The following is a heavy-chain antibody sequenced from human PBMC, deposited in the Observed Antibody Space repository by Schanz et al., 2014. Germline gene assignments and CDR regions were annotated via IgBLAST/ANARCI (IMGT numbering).Heavy chain of an antibody. CDR1: GFAFDTYW. J-gene: IGHJ4*02. D-gene: IGHD6-13*01. Sequence: EVQLVESGGGLVQPGGSLRLSCAASGFAFDTYWMSWVRQAPGKGLEWVSYISSSSGTIYYADSVKGRFTTSRDNGKKSMYLQMNSLRAEDTAVYYCARLDSSSWYPRYWGQGTLVTVSS. CDR2: ISSSSGTI. V-gene: IGHV3-48*04. CDR3: ARLDSSSWYPRY.